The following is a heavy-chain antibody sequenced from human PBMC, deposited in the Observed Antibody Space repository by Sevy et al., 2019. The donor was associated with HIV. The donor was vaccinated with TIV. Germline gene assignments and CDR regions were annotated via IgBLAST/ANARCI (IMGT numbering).Heavy chain of an antibody. Sequence: GGSLRLSCAASGFTFSSYEMNWVRQAPGKGLEWVSYVSSSADTIYYEDSVRGRFTISRVNAKKSLYLQMNSLRAEDTAVYYCAKRGGQYDLGMDVWGQGTTVTVSS. J-gene: IGHJ6*02. V-gene: IGHV3-48*03. CDR3: AKRGGQYDLGMDV. CDR2: VSSSADTI. D-gene: IGHD3-3*01. CDR1: GFTFSSYE.